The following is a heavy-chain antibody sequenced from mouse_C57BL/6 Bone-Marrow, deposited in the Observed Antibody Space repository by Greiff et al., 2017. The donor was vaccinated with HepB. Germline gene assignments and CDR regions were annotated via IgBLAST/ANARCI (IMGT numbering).Heavy chain of an antibody. CDR2: ISNGGGST. V-gene: IGHV5-12*01. CDR3: ARPTGGSFDY. CDR1: GFTFSDYY. D-gene: IGHD4-1*02. Sequence: DVHLVESGGGLVQPGGSLKLSCAASGFTFSDYYMYWVRQTPEKRLEWVAYISNGGGSTYYPDTVKGRFTISRDNAKNTLYLQMSRLKSEDTAMYYCARPTGGSFDYWGQGTTLTVSS. J-gene: IGHJ2*01.